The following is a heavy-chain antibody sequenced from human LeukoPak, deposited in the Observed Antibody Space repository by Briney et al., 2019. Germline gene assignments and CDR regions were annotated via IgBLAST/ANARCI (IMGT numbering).Heavy chain of an antibody. Sequence: PSQTLSLTCTVSGGSISSGGYYWSWIRQHPGKGLEWIGYIYYSGSTYYNPSLKSRVTISVDTSKNQFSLKLSSVTAADTAVYYCARDVSGSYLSDYWGQGTLVTVSS. V-gene: IGHV4-31*03. D-gene: IGHD1-26*01. CDR1: GGSISSGGYY. CDR2: IYYSGST. CDR3: ARDVSGSYLSDY. J-gene: IGHJ4*02.